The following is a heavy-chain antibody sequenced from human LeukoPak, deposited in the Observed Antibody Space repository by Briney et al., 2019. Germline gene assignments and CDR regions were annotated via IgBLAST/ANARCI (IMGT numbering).Heavy chain of an antibody. CDR2: INHSGST. Sequence: SETLSLTCAVYGGSLSGYIWSWIRQPPGKGVEWIGEINHSGSTDYNPSFKSRVTMSVDTSRNQFSLKLNSVTAADAAVYYCVRADGRDGYRGLVDYWGQGTLVTVSA. CDR1: GGSLSGYI. V-gene: IGHV4-34*01. CDR3: VRADGRDGYRGLVDY. D-gene: IGHD5-24*01. J-gene: IGHJ4*02.